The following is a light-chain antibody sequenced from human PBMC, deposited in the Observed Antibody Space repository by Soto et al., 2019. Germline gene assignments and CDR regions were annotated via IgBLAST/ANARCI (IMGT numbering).Light chain of an antibody. CDR1: QNINNY. J-gene: IGKJ5*01. CDR3: KHYENLPT. CDR2: DAS. V-gene: IGKV1-33*01. Sequence: IQLTQSPSYIAASVCNTITSTSQASQNINNYLNWYQQKPGRDPKLLIYDASNLEAGVPSRFRGSGSGTYFTFTISRLQPDDIATYYRKHYENLPTFGQGTRLEIK.